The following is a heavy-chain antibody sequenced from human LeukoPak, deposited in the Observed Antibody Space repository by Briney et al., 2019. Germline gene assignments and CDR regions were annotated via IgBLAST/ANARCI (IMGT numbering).Heavy chain of an antibody. CDR1: VYTFTGYY. D-gene: IGHD6-6*01. Sequence: SVKLSCTASVYTFTGYYMHWVRQAPGQGLEWMGWINPNSSGKNYAKNFQCRVTMTRDTSISTDYMELSRLRSDDTAVYYCASTTPYSSSQFEFDYWGQGTLVTVSS. CDR3: ASTTPYSSSQFEFDY. J-gene: IGHJ4*02. CDR2: INPNSSGK. V-gene: IGHV1-2*02.